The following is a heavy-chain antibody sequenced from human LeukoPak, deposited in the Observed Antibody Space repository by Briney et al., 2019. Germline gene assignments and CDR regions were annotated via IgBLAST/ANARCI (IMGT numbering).Heavy chain of an antibody. J-gene: IGHJ3*02. V-gene: IGHV3-30*02. CDR3: AKDFLYYDILTGYRDSDAFDI. Sequence: GGSLRLSCAASGFTFSSYGIHWVRQAPGKGLEWVAFIRYDGSNKYYADSVKGRFTISRDNSKNTLYLQMNSLRAEDTAVYYCAKDFLYYDILTGYRDSDAFDIWGQGTMVTVSS. D-gene: IGHD3-9*01. CDR2: IRYDGSNK. CDR1: GFTFSSYG.